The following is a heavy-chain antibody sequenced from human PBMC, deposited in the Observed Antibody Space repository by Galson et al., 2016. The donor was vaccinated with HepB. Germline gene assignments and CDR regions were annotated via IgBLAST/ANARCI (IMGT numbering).Heavy chain of an antibody. CDR2: ISYRGST. Sequence: SETLSLTCNVSGASVSSSYWSWIRQPPGKGLDWIGYISYRGSTNYDPSLKSRVTISADTSKTQFSLRLTSVTAADTAVYYCARYDSIGFDHWGPGTLVTVSA. D-gene: IGHD3-22*01. J-gene: IGHJ1*01. CDR1: GASVSSSY. CDR3: ARYDSIGFDH. V-gene: IGHV4-59*02.